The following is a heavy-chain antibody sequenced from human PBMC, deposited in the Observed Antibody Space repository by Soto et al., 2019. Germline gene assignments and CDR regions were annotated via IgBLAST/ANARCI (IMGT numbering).Heavy chain of an antibody. CDR3: ARGAVVTCFDY. Sequence: SETLSLTCTVSGGSISSYYWSWIRQPPGKGLEWIGYIYYSGSTNYNPSLKSRVTISVDTSKNQFSLKLSSVTAADTAVYYCARGAVVTCFDYWGQGTLVTVSS. J-gene: IGHJ4*02. CDR1: GGSISSYY. D-gene: IGHD2-21*02. V-gene: IGHV4-59*01. CDR2: IYYSGST.